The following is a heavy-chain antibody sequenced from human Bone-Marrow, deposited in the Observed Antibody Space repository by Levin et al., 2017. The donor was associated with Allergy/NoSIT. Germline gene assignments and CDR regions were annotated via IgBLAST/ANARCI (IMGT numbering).Heavy chain of an antibody. CDR3: ARVGRYYDSSGSFAEYFQH. J-gene: IGHJ1*01. V-gene: IGHV1-18*01. Sequence: ASVKVSCKASGYIFTSYGISWVRQAPGQGLEWMGWISAYNGNTNYAQKLQGRVTMTTDTSTSTAYMGLRSLRSDETAVYYCARVGRYYDSSGSFAEYFQHRGQGTEVTVST. CDR1: GYIFTSYG. CDR2: ISAYNGNT. D-gene: IGHD3-22*01.